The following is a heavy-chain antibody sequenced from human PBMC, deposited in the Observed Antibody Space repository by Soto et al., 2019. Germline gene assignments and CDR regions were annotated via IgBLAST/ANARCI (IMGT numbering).Heavy chain of an antibody. CDR1: GGSFSGYY. V-gene: IGHV4-34*01. J-gene: IGHJ4*02. D-gene: IGHD3-9*01. CDR3: VSYDILTGYYPGFY. Sequence: SETLSLTCAVYGGSFSGYYWSWIRQPPGKGLEWIGEINHSGSTNYNPSLKSRVTISVDTSKNQFSLKLSSVTAPDTAVYYWVSYDILTGYYPGFYWGQGTLVTVSS. CDR2: INHSGST.